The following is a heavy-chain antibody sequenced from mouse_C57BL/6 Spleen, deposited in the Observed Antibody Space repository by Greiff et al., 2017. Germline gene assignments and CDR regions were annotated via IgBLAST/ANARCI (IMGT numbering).Heavy chain of an antibody. J-gene: IGHJ1*03. V-gene: IGHV1-4*01. CDR3: ARAAVVSRYFDV. Sequence: VQLQQSGAELARPGASVKMSCKASGYTFTSYTMHWVKQRPGPGLEWIRYIHPSSGYTKYNQKFKDKSTFTVVKSASTSYMQPSSLTSEDSAVYYCARAAVVSRYFDVWGTGTTVTVSS. D-gene: IGHD1-1*01. CDR2: IHPSSGYT. CDR1: GYTFTSYT.